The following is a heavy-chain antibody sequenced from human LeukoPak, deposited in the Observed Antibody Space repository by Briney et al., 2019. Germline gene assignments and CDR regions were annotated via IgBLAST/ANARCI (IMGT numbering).Heavy chain of an antibody. CDR1: GFTFSSYA. CDR3: ARRITMVRGVIISYYFDY. V-gene: IGHV3-9*01. CDR2: ISWNSGSI. D-gene: IGHD3-10*01. Sequence: GGSLRLSCTTSGFTFSSYAMHWVRQAPGKGLEWVSGISWNSGSIGYADSVKGRFTISRDNAKNSLYLQMNSLRAEDTAVYYCARRITMVRGVIISYYFDYWGQGTLVTVSS. J-gene: IGHJ4*02.